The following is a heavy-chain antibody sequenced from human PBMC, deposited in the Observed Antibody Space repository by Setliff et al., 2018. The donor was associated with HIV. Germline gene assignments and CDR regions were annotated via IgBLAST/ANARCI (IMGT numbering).Heavy chain of an antibody. V-gene: IGHV4-61*09. CDR3: ATYAGNGGGKGY. CDR1: GDSINSGTYY. J-gene: IGHJ4*02. D-gene: IGHD2-21*01. Sequence: TLSLTCTVSGDSINSGTYYWSWIRQPAGKGLEWIGQTYSSGSTKCNPSLKSRVTISVDTSKNQFSLTLSSVTAADTAMYYCATYAGNGGGKGYWGQGTLVTVSS. CDR2: TYSSGST.